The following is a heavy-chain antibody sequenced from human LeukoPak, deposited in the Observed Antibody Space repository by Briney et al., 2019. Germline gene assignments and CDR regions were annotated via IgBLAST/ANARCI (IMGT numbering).Heavy chain of an antibody. Sequence: GESLKISCKGSGYSFPNYWIAWVRQTPGKGLEWMGIIYPGDSDTRYSPSFQGQVTISADKSISTAYLQWSSLKASDTAMYYCARQGHSGYSTSSFYYYAMDVWGQGTTVTVSS. V-gene: IGHV5-51*01. CDR3: ARQGHSGYSTSSFYYYAMDV. CDR2: IYPGDSDT. J-gene: IGHJ6*02. D-gene: IGHD6-6*01. CDR1: GYSFPNYW.